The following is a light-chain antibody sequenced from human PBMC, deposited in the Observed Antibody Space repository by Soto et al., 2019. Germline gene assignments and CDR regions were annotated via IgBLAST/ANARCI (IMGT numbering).Light chain of an antibody. J-gene: IGKJ2*01. V-gene: IGKV1-5*03. CDR1: QNVSNW. CDR2: KAS. Sequence: DVEMTQSTSTLPTSIGDRVTINCRASQNVSNWLAWYQQKPGKAPKLLIYKASRLESGVPSIFSASGSGTDFTLPINRLQSDDFATYFCQQYSKESTFGQGTKLEIK. CDR3: QQYSKEST.